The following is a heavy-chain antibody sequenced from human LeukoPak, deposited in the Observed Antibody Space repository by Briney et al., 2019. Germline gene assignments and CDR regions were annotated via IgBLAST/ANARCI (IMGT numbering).Heavy chain of an antibody. Sequence: PGGSLRLSCAASGFTFSSYWMHWVRQAPGKGLVWVSAISGSGGSTYYADSVKGRFTISRDNSKNTLYLQMNSLRAEDTAVYYCAKDQGQQLTYYFDYWGQGTLVTVSS. J-gene: IGHJ4*02. D-gene: IGHD6-13*01. CDR2: ISGSGGST. CDR3: AKDQGQQLTYYFDY. V-gene: IGHV3-23*01. CDR1: GFTFSSYW.